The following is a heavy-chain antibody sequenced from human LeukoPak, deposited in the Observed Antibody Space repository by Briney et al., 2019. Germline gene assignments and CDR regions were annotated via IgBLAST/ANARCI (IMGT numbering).Heavy chain of an antibody. CDR2: INPNSGGT. J-gene: IGHJ3*02. V-gene: IGHV1-2*02. CDR1: GYTFTGYY. Sequence: GASVKVPCKASGYTFTGYYMHWVRQAPGQGLEWMGWINPNSGGTNYAQKFQGRVTMTRDTSISTAYMELSRLRSDDTAVYYCASDWGLSQLEYCSNTNCYMGAFDIWGQGTMVTVSS. D-gene: IGHD2-2*01. CDR3: ASDWGLSQLEYCSNTNCYMGAFDI.